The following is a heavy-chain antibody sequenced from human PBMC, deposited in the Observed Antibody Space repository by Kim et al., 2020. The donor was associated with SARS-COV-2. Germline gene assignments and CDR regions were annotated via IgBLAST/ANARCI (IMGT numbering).Heavy chain of an antibody. CDR2: IRSKAYAGTT. D-gene: IGHD3-10*01. Sequence: GGSLRLSCITSGFTFGDYAMSWFRQAPGKGLEWVGFIRSKAYAGTTEHAASVKGRFTISRDDSKSIAYLQMNSLKTEDTAVYYCTRPVDLHYYGSAYFDYWGQGTQVTVSS. J-gene: IGHJ4*02. CDR3: TRPVDLHYYGSAYFDY. CDR1: GFTFGDYA. V-gene: IGHV3-49*03.